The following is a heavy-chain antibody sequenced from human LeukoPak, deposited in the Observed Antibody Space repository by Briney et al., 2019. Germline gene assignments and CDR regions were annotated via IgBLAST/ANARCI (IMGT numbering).Heavy chain of an antibody. V-gene: IGHV3-23*01. CDR1: GFTFSSYA. Sequence: GGSLRLSCAASGFTFSSYAMRWVRQAPGKGLEWVSAISGRGGSTFYADSVKGRVTISRDNSKNTLYLQMNSLRAEDTAVYYCAKDRRGNAPRGAFDIWGQGTMVTVSS. CDR3: AKDRRGNAPRGAFDI. D-gene: IGHD1-1*01. J-gene: IGHJ3*02. CDR2: ISGRGGST.